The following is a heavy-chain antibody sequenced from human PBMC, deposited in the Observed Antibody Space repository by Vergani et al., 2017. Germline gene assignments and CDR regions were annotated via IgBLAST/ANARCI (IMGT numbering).Heavy chain of an antibody. V-gene: IGHV4-31*03. J-gene: IGHJ4*02. D-gene: IGHD6-19*01. CDR1: GGPISSGGYY. Sequence: QVQLQESGPGLVKPSQTLSLTCTVSGGPISSGGYYWSWLRQHPGKGLEWIGYIYYSGSTYYNPSLKSRVTISVDTSKNQFSLKLSSVTAADTAVYYCAREIAVAGVYXLDYGVQGTLVTVSS. CDR3: AREIAVAGVYXLDY. CDR2: IYYSGST.